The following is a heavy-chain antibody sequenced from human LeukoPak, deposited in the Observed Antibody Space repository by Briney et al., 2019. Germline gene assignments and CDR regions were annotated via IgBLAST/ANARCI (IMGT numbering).Heavy chain of an antibody. J-gene: IGHJ4*02. Sequence: GASVKVSCKASGYTFTSYGISWVRQAPGQGLEWMGWISAYNGNTNYAQKLQGRVTMTTDTSTGTAYMELRSLRSDDTAVYYCARRTGYYTPTSNFDYWGQGTLVTVSS. CDR3: ARRTGYYTPTSNFDY. CDR1: GYTFTSYG. V-gene: IGHV1-18*04. CDR2: ISAYNGNT. D-gene: IGHD3/OR15-3a*01.